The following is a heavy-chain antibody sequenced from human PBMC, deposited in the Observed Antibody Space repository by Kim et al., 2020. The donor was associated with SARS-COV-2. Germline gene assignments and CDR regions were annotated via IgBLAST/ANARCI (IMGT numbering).Heavy chain of an antibody. Sequence: SETLSLTCTVSGGSISSSSYYWGWIRQPPGKGLEWIGSIYYSGSTYYNPSLKSRVTISVDTSKNQFSLKLSSVTAADTAVYYCARLVPYNWNYGGYFDYWGQGTLVTVSS. D-gene: IGHD1-7*01. V-gene: IGHV4-39*01. CDR3: ARLVPYNWNYGGYFDY. CDR1: GGSISSSSYY. CDR2: IYYSGST. J-gene: IGHJ4*02.